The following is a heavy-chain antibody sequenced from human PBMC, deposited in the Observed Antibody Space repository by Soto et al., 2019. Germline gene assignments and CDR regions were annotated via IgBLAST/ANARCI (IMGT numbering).Heavy chain of an antibody. CDR1: GFTVSSSY. J-gene: IGHJ4*02. CDR3: ERVFSSGWYVDY. D-gene: IGHD6-19*01. Sequence: EVQLVETGGGLIQPGGSLRLSCAASGFTVSSSYMGWVRQAPGKGLEWVSVIDSGGATYYADSVKGQFTISRDISKNIVDLQMNSLRAEDTGVYYCERVFSSGWYVDYWGRGTLVTVSS. V-gene: IGHV3-53*02. CDR2: IDSGGAT.